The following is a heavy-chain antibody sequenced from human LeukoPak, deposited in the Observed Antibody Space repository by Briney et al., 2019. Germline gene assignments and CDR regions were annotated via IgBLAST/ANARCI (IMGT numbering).Heavy chain of an antibody. V-gene: IGHV1-69*04. D-gene: IGHD3-9*01. J-gene: IGHJ4*02. CDR1: GGTFSSYA. CDR2: IIPILGIA. Sequence: ASVKVSCKASGGTFSSYAISWVRQAPGQGLEWMGRIIPILGIANYAQKFQGRVTITADKSTSTAYMELSSLRSEDTAVYYCARVAGGTLTGYYGYYFDYWGQGTLVTVSS. CDR3: ARVAGGTLTGYYGYYFDY.